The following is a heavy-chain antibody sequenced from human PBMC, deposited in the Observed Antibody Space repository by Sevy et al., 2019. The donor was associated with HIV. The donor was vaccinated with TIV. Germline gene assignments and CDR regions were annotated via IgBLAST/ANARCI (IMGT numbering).Heavy chain of an antibody. D-gene: IGHD6-19*01. CDR1: GFTFSSYA. V-gene: IGHV3-23*01. CDR3: AKDRGWLGGSWFDP. J-gene: IGHJ5*02. CDR2: ISGSGGST. Sequence: GESLKISCVASGFTFSSYAMSWVRQAPGKGLEWVSAISGSGGSTYYADSVKGRFTISRDNSKNTLYLQMNSLRAEDTAVYYCAKDRGWLGGSWFDPWGQGTLVTVSS.